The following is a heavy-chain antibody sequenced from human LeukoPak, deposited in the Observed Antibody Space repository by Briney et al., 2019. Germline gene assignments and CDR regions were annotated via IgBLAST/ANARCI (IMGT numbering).Heavy chain of an antibody. CDR3: ARQGYSNYVLPFDY. J-gene: IGHJ4*02. Sequence: GGSLRLSCAASGFTFSSYWMSWVRQAPGKGLEWMGIIYPGDSDTRYSPSFQGQVTISADKSISTAYLQWSSLKASDTAMYYCARQGYSNYVLPFDYWGQGTLVTVSS. D-gene: IGHD4-11*01. CDR2: IYPGDSDT. V-gene: IGHV5-51*01. CDR1: GFTFSSYW.